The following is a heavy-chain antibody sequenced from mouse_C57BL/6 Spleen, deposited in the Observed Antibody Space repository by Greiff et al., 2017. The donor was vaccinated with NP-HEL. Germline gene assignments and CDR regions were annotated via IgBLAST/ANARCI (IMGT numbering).Heavy chain of an antibody. V-gene: IGHV1-53*01. D-gene: IGHD1-1*01. Sequence: VQLQQSGTELVKPGASGYTFTSYWMHWVKQRPGQGLEWIGNINPSNGGTNYNEKFKSKATLTVDKSSSTAYMQLSSLTSEDSAVYYCARRGSSYPTLYYFDYWGQGTTLTVSS. CDR1: GYTFTSYW. CDR3: ARRGSSYPTLYYFDY. CDR2: INPSNGGT. J-gene: IGHJ2*01.